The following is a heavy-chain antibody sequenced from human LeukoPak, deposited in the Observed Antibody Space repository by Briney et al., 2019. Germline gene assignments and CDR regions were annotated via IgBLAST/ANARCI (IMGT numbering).Heavy chain of an antibody. CDR1: GGSISSHY. Sequence: SETLSLTCTVSGGSISSHYWSWTRQPPGNGLEWIGYIYYSGTTNYNPSLKSRVAISVDTSKNQFSLKLNSVTAADTAVYYCARHLGNNYYYYGLDVWGHGTTVTVSS. J-gene: IGHJ6*02. CDR2: IYYSGTT. V-gene: IGHV4-59*08. CDR3: ARHLGNNYYYYGLDV.